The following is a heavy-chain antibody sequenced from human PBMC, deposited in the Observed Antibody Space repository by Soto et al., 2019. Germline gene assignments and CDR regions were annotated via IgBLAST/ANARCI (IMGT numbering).Heavy chain of an antibody. J-gene: IGHJ5*02. D-gene: IGHD6-19*01. CDR2: INHSGST. CDR3: ARDSLGIAVLGTGRSKNNWFDP. Sequence: QVQLQQWGAGLLKPSETLSLTCAVYGGSFSGYYWSWIRQPPGKGLEWIGEINHSGSTNYNPSLKSRVTISIETSKNQSPLKLSSVNAAETAIYYCARDSLGIAVLGTGRSKNNWFDPWGQGTLVTVSS. CDR1: GGSFSGYY. V-gene: IGHV4-34*01.